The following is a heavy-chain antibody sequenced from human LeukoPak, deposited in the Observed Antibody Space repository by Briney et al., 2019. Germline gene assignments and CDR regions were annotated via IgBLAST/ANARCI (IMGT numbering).Heavy chain of an antibody. D-gene: IGHD3-10*01. CDR2: ASDSGTT. CDR1: GVSLSTYS. V-gene: IGHV4-59*08. J-gene: IGHJ3*02. CDR3: AKSNGYGLVDI. Sequence: PSETLSLTCSVSGVSLSTYSWTWVRQPPGKGLEWIGYASDSGTTNYNPSLKSRVTISVDTSRNQFSLKLNSVTAADTAVYYCAKSNGYGLVDIRGQGTMVTVSS.